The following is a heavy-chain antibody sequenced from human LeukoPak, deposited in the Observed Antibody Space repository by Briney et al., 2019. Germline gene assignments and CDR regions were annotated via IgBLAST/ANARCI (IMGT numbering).Heavy chain of an antibody. J-gene: IGHJ4*02. CDR3: ARVVSPIGEDGYNPGFDY. CDR2: IYYSGST. V-gene: IGHV4-59*01. CDR1: GGSISSYY. Sequence: PSETLSLTCTVAGGSISSYYWSWIRQPPGKGLEWIGYIYYSGSTNYNPSLKSRVTISVDTSKNQFSLKLSSVTAADTAVYYCARVVSPIGEDGYNPGFDYWGQGTLVTVSS. D-gene: IGHD5-24*01.